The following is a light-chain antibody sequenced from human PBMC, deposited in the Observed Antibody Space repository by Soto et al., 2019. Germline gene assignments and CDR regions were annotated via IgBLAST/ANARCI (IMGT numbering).Light chain of an antibody. Sequence: QSVLTQPASVSGSPGQSITISCTGTSSDVGGYNYVAWYQQHPGKVPKVKIYDVSNRPSGVSNRFSGSKSGSTASLTISGLQAEDEADYYCSSFTISTTWVFGGGTKVTVL. V-gene: IGLV2-14*01. CDR3: SSFTISTTWV. J-gene: IGLJ3*02. CDR2: DVS. CDR1: SSDVGGYNY.